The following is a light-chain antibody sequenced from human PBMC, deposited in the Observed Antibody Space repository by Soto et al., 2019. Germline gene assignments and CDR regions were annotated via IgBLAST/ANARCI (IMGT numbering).Light chain of an antibody. J-gene: IGKJ1*01. V-gene: IGKV3-20*01. Sequence: EIVLTQSPGTLSLSPGERATLSCRASQSLSRTYLDWYQQNPGQAPRLLIYGASSRATGIPDRFSGSGYGTDSTLAISRLEPEDVAVYFCQQHSSSPRTFGQGTKVEIK. CDR2: GAS. CDR1: QSLSRTY. CDR3: QQHSSSPRT.